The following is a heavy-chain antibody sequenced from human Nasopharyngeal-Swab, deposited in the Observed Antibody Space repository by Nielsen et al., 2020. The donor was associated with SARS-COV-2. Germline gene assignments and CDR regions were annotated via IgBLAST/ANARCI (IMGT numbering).Heavy chain of an antibody. CDR1: GFTFSSYG. Sequence: GESLKISCAASGFTFSSYGMHWVRQAPGKGLEWVAVISYDGSNKYYADSVKGRFTISRDNSKNTLYLQMNSLRAEDTAAYYCAKGITMIVVVEGFDYWGQGTLVTVSS. J-gene: IGHJ4*02. CDR2: ISYDGSNK. V-gene: IGHV3-30*18. D-gene: IGHD3-22*01. CDR3: AKGITMIVVVEGFDY.